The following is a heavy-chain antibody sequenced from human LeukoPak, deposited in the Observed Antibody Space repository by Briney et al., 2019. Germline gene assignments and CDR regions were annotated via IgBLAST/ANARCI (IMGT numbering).Heavy chain of an antibody. V-gene: IGHV4-31*11. CDR3: ARDCGQDAFDI. CDR2: IYYSGST. CDR1: GGSISSGGYY. D-gene: IGHD2-21*01. Sequence: SETLSLTCAVSGGSISSGGYYWSWIRQHPGKGLEWIGYIYYSGSTYYNPSLKSRVTISVDTSKNQFSLKLSSVTAADTAVYYCARDCGQDAFDIWGQGTMVTVSS. J-gene: IGHJ3*02.